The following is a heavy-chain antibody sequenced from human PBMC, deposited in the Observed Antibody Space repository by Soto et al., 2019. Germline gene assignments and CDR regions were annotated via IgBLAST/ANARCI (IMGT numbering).Heavy chain of an antibody. D-gene: IGHD3-3*01. J-gene: IGHJ3*01. V-gene: IGHV3-21*01. CDR3: TRDGEPL. CDR2: ISTSGDAT. Sequence: EVQLVESGGGLVKPGGSLRLSCAASGFTFSTYTLNWVRQAPGKGLEWVSSISTSGDATYYEDSVRGRFTISRDNARAALYLQMDSLRVQDTAMYYCTRDGEPLWGQGTMVRVS. CDR1: GFTFSTYT.